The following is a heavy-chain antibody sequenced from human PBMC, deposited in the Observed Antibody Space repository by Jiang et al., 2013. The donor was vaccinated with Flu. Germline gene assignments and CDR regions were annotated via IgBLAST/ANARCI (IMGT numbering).Heavy chain of an antibody. V-gene: IGHV5-10-1*01. CDR3: ARHPYCSNTNCHLASNWFDP. Sequence: GAEVKKPGESLRISCKGSGYSFTSYWITWVRQMPGKGLEWMGRIDPTDSYTNYSPSFQGHVTISADKSISTAYMQWSSLKASDTAMYYCARHPYCSNTNCHLASNWFDPWGQGTLVTVSS. J-gene: IGHJ5*02. D-gene: IGHD2-2*01. CDR1: GYSFTSYW. CDR2: IDPTDSYT.